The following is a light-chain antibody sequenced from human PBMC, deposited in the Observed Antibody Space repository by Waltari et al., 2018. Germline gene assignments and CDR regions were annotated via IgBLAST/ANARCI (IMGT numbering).Light chain of an antibody. V-gene: IGLV2-14*01. CDR1: TSDAGGYNS. CDR3: GSYTGSTTWV. J-gene: IGLJ3*02. Sequence: QSALTQPASVSGSPGQSITISCTGATSDAGGYNSVSWYQQRPGQAPKLLIFDVSNRPQGVSNRCCGSKSGNTASLTISGLQAEDEAAYYCGSYTGSTTWVFGGGTKLTVL. CDR2: DVS.